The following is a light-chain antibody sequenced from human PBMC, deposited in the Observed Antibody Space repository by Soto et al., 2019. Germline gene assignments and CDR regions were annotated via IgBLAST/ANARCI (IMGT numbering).Light chain of an antibody. V-gene: IGKV3-20*01. J-gene: IGKJ1*01. CDR3: QYYGSLPWT. Sequence: EIVLTQSPGTLSLSPGERATLSCRASQSVSSTYLAWYQHKPGQAPRLLIYGASSRATGIPDRFSGSGSGTDFTLTISRLEPEDFAVYYCQYYGSLPWTFGQGTKVEIK. CDR1: QSVSSTY. CDR2: GAS.